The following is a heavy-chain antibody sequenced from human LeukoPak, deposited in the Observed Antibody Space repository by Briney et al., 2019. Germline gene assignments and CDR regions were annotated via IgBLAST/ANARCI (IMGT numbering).Heavy chain of an antibody. D-gene: IGHD3-10*01. J-gene: IGHJ4*02. V-gene: IGHV4-39*07. CDR3: ARDPLLWFGELEYYFDY. Sequence: SETLSLTCTVSGGSISSGGYYWSWIRQPPGKGLEWIGNIYYSGSTYYNPSLKSRVTISVDTSKNQFSLKLSSVTAADTAVYYCARDPLLWFGELEYYFDYWGQGTLVTVSS. CDR2: IYYSGST. CDR1: GGSISSGGYY.